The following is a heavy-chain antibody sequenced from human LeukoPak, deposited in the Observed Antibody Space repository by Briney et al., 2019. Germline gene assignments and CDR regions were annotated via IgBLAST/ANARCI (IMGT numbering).Heavy chain of an antibody. J-gene: IGHJ6*02. CDR1: GYTFTSYY. Sequence: ASVKVSCKASGYTFTSYYMHWVRQAPGQGLEWMGIINPSGGSTSYAQKFQGRVTMTRDTSTSTVYMELSSLRSGDTAVYYCARDSSGWYGMDVWGQGTTVTVSS. V-gene: IGHV1-46*01. CDR2: INPSGGST. D-gene: IGHD6-19*01. CDR3: ARDSSGWYGMDV.